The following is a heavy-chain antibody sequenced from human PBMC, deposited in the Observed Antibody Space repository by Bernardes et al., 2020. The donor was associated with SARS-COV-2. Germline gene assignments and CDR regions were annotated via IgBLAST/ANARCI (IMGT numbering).Heavy chain of an antibody. CDR1: GYTFIEYS. CDR2: INPDTGGT. Sequence: ASVKVSCKASGYTFIEYSMHWVRQAPGQGLEWMGWINPDTGGTNYAQTFQGRVTMTRDTSINTAYMELSRLKSDDTAVYYCASGTFYYDKSAYYPFDYWGQGTLVTVSS. CDR3: ASGTFYYDKSAYYPFDY. J-gene: IGHJ4*02. V-gene: IGHV1-2*02. D-gene: IGHD3-22*01.